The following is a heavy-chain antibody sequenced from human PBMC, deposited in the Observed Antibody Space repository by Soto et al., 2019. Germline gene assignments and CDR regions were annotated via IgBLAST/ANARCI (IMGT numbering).Heavy chain of an antibody. CDR1: GFTFSHHS. Sequence: GGSLRLACSGSGFTFSHHSLYWVRQPPGKGLQCVSSISGSGGNIYYAESVKGRFTISRDNSKNTLYLQMTSLSSEDSAVYYCVKVSGYCTGGSCFSYFDYWGQGTPVTVSS. CDR2: ISGSGGNI. V-gene: IGHV3-64D*06. CDR3: VKVSGYCTGGSCFSYFDY. D-gene: IGHD2-15*01. J-gene: IGHJ4*02.